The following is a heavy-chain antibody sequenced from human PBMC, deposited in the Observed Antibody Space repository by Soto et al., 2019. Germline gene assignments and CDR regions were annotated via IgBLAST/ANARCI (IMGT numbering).Heavy chain of an antibody. J-gene: IGHJ6*02. CDR1: GGSVSSGSYY. Sequence: TSETLSLTCTVSGGSVSSGSYYWSWIRQPPGKGLEWIGYIYYSGSTNYNPSLKSRVTISVDTSKNQFSLKLSSVTAADTAVYYCARDPGYCISTSCWNYGMDVWGQGTTVTVSS. CDR3: ARDPGYCISTSCWNYGMDV. CDR2: IYYSGST. V-gene: IGHV4-61*01. D-gene: IGHD2-2*01.